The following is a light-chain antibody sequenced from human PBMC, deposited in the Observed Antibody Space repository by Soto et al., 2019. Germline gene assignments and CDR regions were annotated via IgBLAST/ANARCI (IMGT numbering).Light chain of an antibody. CDR3: MHSIHLPPP. V-gene: IGKV2-29*03. CDR1: QSLLHITGETF. Sequence: DVVMTQSPLSLSVTPGQPASISCKSSQSLLHITGETFLFWYLQKPGQSPQLLIYEVFTRVSGVPDSFSGSGSGTDFTLEISRVETDDVGIYSCMHSIHLPPPFGQGTRLRIE. CDR2: EVF. J-gene: IGKJ5*01.